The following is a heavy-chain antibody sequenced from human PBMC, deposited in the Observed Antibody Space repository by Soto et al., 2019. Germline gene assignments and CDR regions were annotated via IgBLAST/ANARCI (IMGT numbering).Heavy chain of an antibody. J-gene: IGHJ4*02. CDR3: IRGEGGWETY. Sequence: PGGSLRLPCATSGFNFNSYSINWVPQAPGKGLEWVSYISSSSSTIYYADSVKGRFTISRDNAKNSLYLQMNSLRAEDTAVYYCIRGEGGWETYWGQGTLFTVSS. D-gene: IGHD6-19*01. CDR2: ISSSSSTI. V-gene: IGHV3-48*01. CDR1: GFNFNSYS.